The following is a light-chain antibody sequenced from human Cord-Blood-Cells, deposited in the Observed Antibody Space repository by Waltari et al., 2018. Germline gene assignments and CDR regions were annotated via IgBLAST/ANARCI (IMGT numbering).Light chain of an antibody. CDR1: HGISSY. J-gene: IGKJ5*01. Sequence: DIQLTQSPSFLSASVGDRVTITCRASHGISSYLAWYQQKPEKAPKLLIYAASTLQSGVPSRFSGSGSGTEFTLTISSLQPEDFATYYCQQLNSYPITFGQGTRLEIK. CDR2: AAS. V-gene: IGKV1-9*01. CDR3: QQLNSYPIT.